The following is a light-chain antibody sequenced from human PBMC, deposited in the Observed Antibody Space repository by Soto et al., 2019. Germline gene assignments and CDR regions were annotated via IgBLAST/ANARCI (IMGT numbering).Light chain of an antibody. V-gene: IGKV1-33*01. J-gene: IGKJ3*01. Sequence: DIQMTQSPSSLSASVGDRVTITCQASQDISNYLNWYQQKPGKAPKLLIYDASNLETGVPSRFSGSGSWTDFTFTISSLQPEDIATYYCHQYDNLPGVLFGPGTKVDIK. CDR1: QDISNY. CDR3: HQYDNLPGVL. CDR2: DAS.